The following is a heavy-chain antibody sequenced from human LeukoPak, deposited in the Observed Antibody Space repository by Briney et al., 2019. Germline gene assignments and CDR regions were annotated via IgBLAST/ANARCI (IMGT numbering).Heavy chain of an antibody. J-gene: IGHJ4*02. CDR3: ARADYYDSRYDY. Sequence: GGSLRLSCAASGFTFSSYAMSWVRQAPGKGLEWVSAISGSGGSTYYADSVKGRFTISRDNAKNSLYLQMNSLRAEDTAVYYCARADYYDSRYDYWGQGTLVTVSS. D-gene: IGHD3-22*01. CDR1: GFTFSSYA. CDR2: ISGSGGST. V-gene: IGHV3-23*01.